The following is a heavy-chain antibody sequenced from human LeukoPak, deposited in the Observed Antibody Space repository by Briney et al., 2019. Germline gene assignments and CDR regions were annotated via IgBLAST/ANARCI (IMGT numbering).Heavy chain of an antibody. J-gene: IGHJ4*02. CDR1: GGSISSYY. D-gene: IGHD5-18*01. CDR3: ARDDSGYSYGTFDY. V-gene: IGHV4-4*07. Sequence: PSETLSLTWTVSGGSISSYYWSWIRQPAGKGLEWIGRIYTSGSTNYNPSLKSRVTMSVDTSKNQFSLRLSSVTAADTAVYYCARDDSGYSYGTFDYWGQGTLVTVSS. CDR2: IYTSGST.